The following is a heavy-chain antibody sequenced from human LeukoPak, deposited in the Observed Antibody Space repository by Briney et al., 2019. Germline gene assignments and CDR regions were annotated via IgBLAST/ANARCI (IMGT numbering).Heavy chain of an antibody. CDR2: IGDSAGST. CDR3: AKTIAVAGPRTWYFDY. D-gene: IGHD6-19*01. CDR1: GFSFSRSA. Sequence: PGASLRLSCAASGFSFSRSAMSWVRQAPGKGLAWVSTIGDSAGSTYYADSVKGRFTISRDNSKNTLYLQMNSLRAEDTAVYYCAKTIAVAGPRTWYFDYWGQGTLVTVSS. V-gene: IGHV3-23*01. J-gene: IGHJ4*02.